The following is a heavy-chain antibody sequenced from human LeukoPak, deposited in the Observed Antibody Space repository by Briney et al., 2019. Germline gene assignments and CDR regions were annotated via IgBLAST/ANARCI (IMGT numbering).Heavy chain of an antibody. D-gene: IGHD3-16*01. V-gene: IGHV1-69*13. J-gene: IGHJ6*02. CDR3: AREIGMGAFDYYYYGMDV. CDR1: GGTFSSYA. CDR2: IIPIFGTA. Sequence: SVKVSCKASGGTFSSYAISWVRQAPGPGLEWMGGIIPIFGTANYAQKFQGRVTITADESTSTAYMELSSLRPEDTAVYYCAREIGMGAFDYYYYGMDVWGQGTTVTVSS.